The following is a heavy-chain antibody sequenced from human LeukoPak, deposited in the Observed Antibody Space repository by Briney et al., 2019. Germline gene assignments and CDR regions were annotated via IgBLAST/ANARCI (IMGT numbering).Heavy chain of an antibody. CDR1: GDTGTFSSFA. CDR2: INPSGGST. V-gene: IGHV1-46*01. Sequence: GASVKVSCKASGDTGTFSSFAINWLRQAPGQGLEWMGIINPSGGSTSYAQKFQGRVTMTRDTSASTVYMELSSLRSEDTAIYYCARIRDGYNDAYDIWGQGTVVTVPS. J-gene: IGHJ3*02. D-gene: IGHD5-24*01. CDR3: ARIRDGYNDAYDI.